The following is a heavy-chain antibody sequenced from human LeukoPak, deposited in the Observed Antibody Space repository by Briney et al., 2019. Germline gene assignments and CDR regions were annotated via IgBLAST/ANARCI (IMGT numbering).Heavy chain of an antibody. CDR1: GGSFSGYY. D-gene: IGHD3-3*01. V-gene: IGHV4-34*01. Sequence: SETLSLTCAVYGGSFSGYYWSWIRQPPGKGLEWIGEINHSGSTNYNPSLKSRVTISVDTSKNQFSLKLSSVTAADTAVYYCARADYDFWSGYRGTFDYWGQGTLVTVSS. J-gene: IGHJ4*02. CDR3: ARADYDFWSGYRGTFDY. CDR2: INHSGST.